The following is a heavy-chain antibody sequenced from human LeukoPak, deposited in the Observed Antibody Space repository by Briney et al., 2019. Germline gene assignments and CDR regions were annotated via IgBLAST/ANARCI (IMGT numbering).Heavy chain of an antibody. J-gene: IGHJ5*02. CDR1: GYTFSSSD. V-gene: IGHV1-8*02. D-gene: IGHD1-14*01. CDR3: ASYVGSSGRGVDP. CDR2: MNPNSGNT. Sequence: ASVKVSCKASGYTFSSSDINWVRQAAGQGLEWMGWMNPNSGNTGYAPKFQGRVTMTRDTSISTAYMELSSLTSEDTAVYFCASYVGSSGRGVDPWGQGTLATVSS.